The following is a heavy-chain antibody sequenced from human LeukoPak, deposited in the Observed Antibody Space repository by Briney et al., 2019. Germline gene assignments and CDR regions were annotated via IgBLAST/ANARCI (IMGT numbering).Heavy chain of an antibody. CDR3: ARDLGYCSSTSCYIGVFDY. Sequence: PSETLSLTCTVSGGSISSNYWSWIRQPPGKGLEWIGYIYYSGSTNYNPSLKSRVTISVDTSKNQFSLKLSSVTAADTAVYYCARDLGYCSSTSCYIGVFDYWGQGTLVTVSS. J-gene: IGHJ4*02. CDR1: GGSISSNY. CDR2: IYYSGST. D-gene: IGHD2-2*01. V-gene: IGHV4-59*12.